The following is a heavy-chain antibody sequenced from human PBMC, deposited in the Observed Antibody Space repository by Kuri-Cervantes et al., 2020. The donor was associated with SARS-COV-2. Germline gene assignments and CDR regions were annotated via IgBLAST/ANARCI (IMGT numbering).Heavy chain of an antibody. Sequence: GGSLRLSCAASGFTFSSYSMNWVRQAPGKGLEWVSAISGSGGSTYYADSVKGRFTISRDNSKNTLYLQMNSLRAEDTAVYYCAKPATVTTRYWFDPWGQGTLVTVSS. D-gene: IGHD4-11*01. CDR2: ISGSGGST. V-gene: IGHV3-23*01. J-gene: IGHJ5*02. CDR3: AKPATVTTRYWFDP. CDR1: GFTFSSYS.